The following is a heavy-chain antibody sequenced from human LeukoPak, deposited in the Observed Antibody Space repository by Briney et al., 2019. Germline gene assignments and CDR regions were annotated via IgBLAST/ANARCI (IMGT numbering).Heavy chain of an antibody. CDR3: ARGGKIAGYYYFYMDV. CDR2: IKQDGSEK. J-gene: IGHJ6*03. D-gene: IGHD2/OR15-2a*01. Sequence: GGSLRLSCVGSGFTFSTYWMSWVRQAPGKGLEWVAHIKQDGSEKYYVDSVKGRFTISRDNAKNSLFLQVNSLRAEDTAVYYCARGGKIAGYYYFYMDVWGKGTSVIVSS. CDR1: GFTFSTYW. V-gene: IGHV3-7*01.